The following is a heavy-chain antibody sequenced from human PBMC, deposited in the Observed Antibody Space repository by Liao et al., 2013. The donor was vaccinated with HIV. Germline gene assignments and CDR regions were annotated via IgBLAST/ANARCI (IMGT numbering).Heavy chain of an antibody. CDR2: IYYSGST. V-gene: IGHV4-59*01. CDR1: GGSISSYY. J-gene: IGHJ3*02. CDR3: ARANFYDFWSYAFDI. D-gene: IGHD3-3*01. Sequence: QVQLQESGPGLVKPSETLSLTCTVSGGSISSYYWSWIRQPPGKGLEWIGYIYYSGSTNYNPSLKSRVTISVDTSKNHFSLKLSSVTAADTAVYYCARANFYDFWSYAFDIWGQGTMVTVSS.